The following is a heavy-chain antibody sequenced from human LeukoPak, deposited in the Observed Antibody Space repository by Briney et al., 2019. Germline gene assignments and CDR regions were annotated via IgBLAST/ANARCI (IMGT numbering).Heavy chain of an antibody. D-gene: IGHD3-22*01. J-gene: IGHJ4*02. CDR3: AITYYYDSSAYYLLGY. Sequence: ASVKVSCKASGYTFTGYYMHWVRQAPGQGLEWMGWINPNSGGANYAQKFQGRVTMTRDTSISTVYMELSRLRSDDTAVYYCAITYYYDSSAYYLLGYWGQGTLVTVSS. V-gene: IGHV1-2*02. CDR1: GYTFTGYY. CDR2: INPNSGGA.